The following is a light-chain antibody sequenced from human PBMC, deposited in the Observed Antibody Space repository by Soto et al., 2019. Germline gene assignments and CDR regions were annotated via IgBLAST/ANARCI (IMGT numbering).Light chain of an antibody. CDR2: DAS. V-gene: IGKV3-11*01. Sequence: EIVLTQSPATLSLSPGERVTLSCRASQSIGSSLAWYQQKPGQAPRLLIYDASYRATGIPGRFSGSGSGTDFTLAISSLEPEDFAIYYCQQSYSIPLTFGAGTKVEIK. CDR1: QSIGSS. CDR3: QQSYSIPLT. J-gene: IGKJ4*01.